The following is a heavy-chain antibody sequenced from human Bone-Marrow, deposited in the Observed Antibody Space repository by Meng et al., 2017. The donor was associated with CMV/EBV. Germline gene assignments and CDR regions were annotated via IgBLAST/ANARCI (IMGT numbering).Heavy chain of an antibody. CDR1: GDCVSSLSAV. CDR3: ARVGSSNSCYECYFDY. CDR2: IYYRSKCYN. V-gene: IGHV6-1*01. D-gene: IGHD2-2*01. Sequence: QVLLTASGSGLVTPAQTLSVPCHISGDCVSSLSAVRNWIRQSPSSGLEWLGRIYYRSKCYNDYAVSVKIRRTITPDTSKNQFSLQLNSVTPEDTAVYYCARVGSSNSCYECYFDYWGQGTLVTVSS. J-gene: IGHJ4*02.